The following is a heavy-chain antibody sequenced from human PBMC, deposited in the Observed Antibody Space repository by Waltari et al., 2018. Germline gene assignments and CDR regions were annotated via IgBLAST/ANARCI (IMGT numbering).Heavy chain of an antibody. D-gene: IGHD3-9*01. CDR3: ARVYYDILTGLYYYYYMDV. V-gene: IGHV4-59*01. CDR1: GGSISSYY. CDR2: IYYSGRT. Sequence: QVQLQESGPGLVKPSETLSLTCTVSGGSISSYYWSWIRQPPGKGLEWIGYIYYSGRTTYHPSLKSRVTISVDTSKNQFSLKLSSVTAADTAVYYCARVYYDILTGLYYYYYMDVWGKGTTVTVSS. J-gene: IGHJ6*03.